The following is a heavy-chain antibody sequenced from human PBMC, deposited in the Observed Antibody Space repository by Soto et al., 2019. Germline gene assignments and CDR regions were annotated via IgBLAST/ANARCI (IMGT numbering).Heavy chain of an antibody. CDR3: ARVVGALAHWFAP. Sequence: QVQLVQSGAEVKKPGASVKVSCKASGCTFTSYGLSWVRQAPGQGREWMGRISAYNYNTNYAQKLQGRVTMTTHTSTSTACRELRSLRSDDTAVYYCARVVGALAHWFAPWGQGTLVTVSS. CDR2: ISAYNYNT. J-gene: IGHJ5*02. V-gene: IGHV1-18*01. CDR1: GCTFTSYG. D-gene: IGHD1-26*01.